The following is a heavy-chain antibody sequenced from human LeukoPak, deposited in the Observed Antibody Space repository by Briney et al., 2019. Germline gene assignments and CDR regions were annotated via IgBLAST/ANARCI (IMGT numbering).Heavy chain of an antibody. Sequence: PGRSLRPSCAASGFTFSSYGMHWVRQAPGKGLEWVSGINWNGGSTGYADSVKGRFTISRDNAKNSLYLQMNRLRAEDTALYYCAREGAYYYDSSGSEGAFDIWGQGTMVTVSS. J-gene: IGHJ3*02. CDR3: AREGAYYYDSSGSEGAFDI. CDR2: INWNGGST. D-gene: IGHD3-22*01. CDR1: GFTFSSYG. V-gene: IGHV3-20*04.